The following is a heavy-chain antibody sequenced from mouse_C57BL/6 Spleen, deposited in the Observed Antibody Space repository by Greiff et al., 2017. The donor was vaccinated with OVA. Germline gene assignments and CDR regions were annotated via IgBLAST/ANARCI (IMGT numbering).Heavy chain of an antibody. CDR2: IDPETGGT. D-gene: IGHD2-10*02. CDR3: TRRGVWSYFDY. CDR1: GYTFTDYE. J-gene: IGHJ2*01. V-gene: IGHV1-15*01. Sequence: QVQLQQSGAELVRPGASVTLSCKASGYTFTDYEMHWVKQTPVHGLEWIGAIDPETGGTAYNQKFKGKAILTADKSSSTAYMELRSLTSEDSAVYYCTRRGVWSYFDYWGQGTTRTVSS.